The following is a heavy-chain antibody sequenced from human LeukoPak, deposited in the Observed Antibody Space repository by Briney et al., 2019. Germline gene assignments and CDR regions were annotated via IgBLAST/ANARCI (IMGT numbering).Heavy chain of an antibody. CDR1: GFTFSNYA. Sequence: PGGSLRLSCAASGFTFSNYAMSWVRQAPGKGLGWVSAISGGGGITFYADSVKGRFTISRDSSKNTVYLQMNSLRAEDTAVYYCAKSGREYSSSWYNFDYWGQGTLVTVSS. V-gene: IGHV3-23*01. CDR2: ISGGGGIT. D-gene: IGHD6-13*01. J-gene: IGHJ4*02. CDR3: AKSGREYSSSWYNFDY.